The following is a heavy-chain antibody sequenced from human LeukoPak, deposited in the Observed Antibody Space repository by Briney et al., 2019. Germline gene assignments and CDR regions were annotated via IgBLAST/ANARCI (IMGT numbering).Heavy chain of an antibody. CDR2: IIPIFGTA. V-gene: IGHV1-69*05. Sequence: ASVKVSCKASGGTFSSYAISWVRQAPGQGLEWMGGIIPIFGTANYAQKFQGRVTITTDESTSTAYMELSSLRSEDTAVYYCASGGNVDAFDIWGQGTMVTVSS. CDR3: ASGGNVDAFDI. D-gene: IGHD1-1*01. CDR1: GGTFSSYA. J-gene: IGHJ3*02.